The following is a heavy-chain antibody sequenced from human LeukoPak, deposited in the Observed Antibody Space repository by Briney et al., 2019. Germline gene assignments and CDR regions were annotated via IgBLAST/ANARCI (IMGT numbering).Heavy chain of an antibody. J-gene: IGHJ5*02. V-gene: IGHV3-21*01. D-gene: IGHD2-2*01. CDR3: AREGSSNWFDP. CDR2: ITSSSGYK. Sequence: GGSLRLSCAASEFTFSSYTMNWVRQAPGKGLEWVSSITSSSGYKYYADSVKGRFTISRDNARNSVSLQMNSLRTEDTAVYYCAREGSSNWFDPWGQGTLVTVSS. CDR1: EFTFSSYT.